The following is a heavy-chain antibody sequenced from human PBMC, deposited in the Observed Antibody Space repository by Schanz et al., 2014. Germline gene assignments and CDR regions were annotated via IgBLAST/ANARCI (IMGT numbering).Heavy chain of an antibody. CDR3: AKSLESCPGGRCSRGYFDY. CDR1: GFTFSNYV. Sequence: GQLVESGGGVVQPGRSLRLSCAASGFTFSNYVMSWVRQAPGKGLEWVSYISGSSRTIYYADSMKGRFTVSRDNAENALYLQMSSLRAEDTAVYYCAKSLESCPGGRCSRGYFDYWGQGTLVTVSS. V-gene: IGHV3-48*01. J-gene: IGHJ4*02. CDR2: ISGSSRTI. D-gene: IGHD2-8*02.